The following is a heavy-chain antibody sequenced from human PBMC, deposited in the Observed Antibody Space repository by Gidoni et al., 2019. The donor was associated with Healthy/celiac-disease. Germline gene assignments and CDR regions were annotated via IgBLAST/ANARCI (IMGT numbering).Heavy chain of an antibody. V-gene: IGHV3-73*01. J-gene: IGHJ6*04. D-gene: IGHD2-2*01. CDR1: GFHSRGPA. Sequence: EVQLVECGGGLVQPRGSLMLSCAAPGFHSRGPAIHWVRQASGKGLEWVGRIGSKANSYATAYAASVKGRFTISIDDAKNTEYLQMNSLKTEDTAVYYCTRQAWSVVVPAEDVWGKGTTVTVSS. CDR3: TRQAWSVVVPAEDV. CDR2: IGSKANSYAT.